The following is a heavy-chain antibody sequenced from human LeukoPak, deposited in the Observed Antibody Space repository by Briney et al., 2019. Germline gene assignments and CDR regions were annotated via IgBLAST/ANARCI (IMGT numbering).Heavy chain of an antibody. Sequence: GGSLRLSCAASGFTFTSYSMNWVRQAPGKGLEWVSSISSSSSYIYYADSVKGRFTISRDNAKNSLYLQMNSLRAEDTAVYYCARAGYSYDSFYYYYYMDVWGKGTTVTVSS. CDR3: ARAGYSYDSFYYYYYMDV. V-gene: IGHV3-21*01. D-gene: IGHD5-18*01. J-gene: IGHJ6*03. CDR2: ISSSSSYI. CDR1: GFTFTSYS.